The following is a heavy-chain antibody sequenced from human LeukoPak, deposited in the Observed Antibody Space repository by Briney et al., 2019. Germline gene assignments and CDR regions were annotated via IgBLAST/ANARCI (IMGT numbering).Heavy chain of an antibody. CDR3: AKTGYRTFGGVIANSYFDY. CDR1: GGSFSNYY. CDR2: ISGSGGST. D-gene: IGHD3-16*02. J-gene: IGHJ4*02. Sequence: ETLSLTCAVYGGSFSNYYWSWVRQAPGKGLEWVSAISGSGGSTYYADSVKGRFTISRDNSKNTLYLQMNSLRAEDTAVYYCAKTGYRTFGGVIANSYFDYWGQGTLVTVSS. V-gene: IGHV3-23*01.